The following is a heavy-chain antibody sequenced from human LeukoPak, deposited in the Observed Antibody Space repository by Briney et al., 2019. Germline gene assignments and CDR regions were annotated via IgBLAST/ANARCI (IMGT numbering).Heavy chain of an antibody. CDR1: GFTFSSYE. CDR3: ARGAKSGDYFDY. CDR2: ISSSGSSI. J-gene: IGHJ4*02. D-gene: IGHD4-17*01. Sequence: GGSLRLSCAASGFTFSSYEMKWVRQAPGEGLEWVSYISSSGSSIFYADSVKGRFTISRDNAENSLYLQMNRLRAEDTAVYYCARGAKSGDYFDYWGQGTLVTVSS. V-gene: IGHV3-48*03.